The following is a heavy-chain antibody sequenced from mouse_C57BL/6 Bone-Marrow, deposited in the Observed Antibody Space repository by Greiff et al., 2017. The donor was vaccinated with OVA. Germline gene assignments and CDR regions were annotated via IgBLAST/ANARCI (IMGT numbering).Heavy chain of an antibody. Sequence: QVQLKESGPELVKPGASVKISCKASGYAFSSSWMNWVKQRPGKGLEWIGRIYPGDGDTNYNGKFKGKATLTADKSSSTAYMQLSSLTSEDSAVYFCARYYYGRDVWGTGTTVTVSS. CDR1: GYAFSSSW. CDR2: IYPGDGDT. D-gene: IGHD1-1*01. V-gene: IGHV1-82*01. J-gene: IGHJ1*03. CDR3: ARYYYGRDV.